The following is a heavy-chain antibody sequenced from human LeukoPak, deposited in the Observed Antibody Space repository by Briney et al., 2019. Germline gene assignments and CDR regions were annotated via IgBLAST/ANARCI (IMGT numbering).Heavy chain of an antibody. D-gene: IGHD6-19*01. Sequence: GGSLRLSCAASGFTFSSYAMSWVRQAPGKGLEWVSAISGSGGSTYYADSVKGRFPISRDNSKNTLYLQMNSLRAEETAVYYCGLARRIAVAGTVDYWGQGTLVTVSS. CDR2: ISGSGGST. CDR1: GFTFSSYA. V-gene: IGHV3-23*01. CDR3: GLARRIAVAGTVDY. J-gene: IGHJ4*02.